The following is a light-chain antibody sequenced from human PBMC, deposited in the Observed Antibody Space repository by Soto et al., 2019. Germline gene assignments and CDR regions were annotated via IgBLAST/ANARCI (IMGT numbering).Light chain of an antibody. V-gene: IGLV2-23*01. CDR1: SSDVGSYNL. Sequence: QSALTQPASVSGSPGQSITISCTGTSSDVGSYNLVSWYQQHPGKAPKLMIYEGSKRPPGVSNRFSGSKSGNTASLTISGLQAEDEADYYCCSYAGGGTRVFGGGTKLTVL. J-gene: IGLJ2*01. CDR3: CSYAGGGTRV. CDR2: EGS.